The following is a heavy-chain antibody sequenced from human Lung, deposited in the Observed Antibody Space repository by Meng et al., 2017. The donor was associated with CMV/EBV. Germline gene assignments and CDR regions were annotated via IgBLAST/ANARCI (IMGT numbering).Heavy chain of an antibody. Sequence: ASLKISCXASGFTFSSYAMSWVRQAPGKGLEWVSAISGSGGSTYYADSVKGRFTISRDNSKNTLYLQMNSLRAEDTAVYYCAKDSPIVVVPAAIIPSNDWGQGTLVTVSS. D-gene: IGHD2-2*01. J-gene: IGHJ4*02. V-gene: IGHV3-23*01. CDR1: GFTFSSYA. CDR3: AKDSPIVVVPAAIIPSND. CDR2: ISGSGGST.